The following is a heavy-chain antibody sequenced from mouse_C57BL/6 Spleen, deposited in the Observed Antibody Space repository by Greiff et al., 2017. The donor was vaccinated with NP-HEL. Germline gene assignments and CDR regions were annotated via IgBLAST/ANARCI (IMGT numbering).Heavy chain of an antibody. V-gene: IGHV1-15*01. CDR2: IDPETGGT. Sequence: VQLQQSGAELVRPGASVTLSCKASGYTFTDYEMHWVKQTPVHGLEWIGAIDPETGGTAYNQKFKGKVILTADKSSSTAYMKLRSLRSEDSAVYYWTRLGFADWGQRTLVTVSA. CDR1: GYTFTDYE. CDR3: TRLGFAD. J-gene: IGHJ3*01.